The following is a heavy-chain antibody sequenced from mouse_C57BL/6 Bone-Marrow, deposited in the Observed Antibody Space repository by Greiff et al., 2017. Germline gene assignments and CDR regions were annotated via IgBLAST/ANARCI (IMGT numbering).Heavy chain of an antibody. Sequence: EVMLVESGGGLAKPGGSLKLSCAASGFTFSSYTMSWVRQTPEKRLEWVATISGGGGNTYYPDSVKGRFTISRDNAKNTLYLQMSSLRYEDTALYYCASSYYSNYDPTWFAYWGQGTLVTVSA. CDR1: GFTFSSYT. J-gene: IGHJ3*01. CDR3: ASSYYSNYDPTWFAY. V-gene: IGHV5-9*01. D-gene: IGHD2-5*01. CDR2: ISGGGGNT.